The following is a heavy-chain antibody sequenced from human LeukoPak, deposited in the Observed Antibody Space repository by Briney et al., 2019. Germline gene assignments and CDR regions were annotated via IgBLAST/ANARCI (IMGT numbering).Heavy chain of an antibody. CDR3: ARFQKTIVATQLDSDY. V-gene: IGHV4-4*07. Sequence: SETLSLTCTVSGGSISSYYWSWIRQPAGKGLEWIGRIYTSGSTNYNPSLKSRVTMSVDTSKNQFSLKLSSVTAADTAVYYCARFQKTIVATQLDSDYWGQGTLVTVSS. CDR2: IYTSGST. D-gene: IGHD5-12*01. CDR1: GGSISSYY. J-gene: IGHJ4*02.